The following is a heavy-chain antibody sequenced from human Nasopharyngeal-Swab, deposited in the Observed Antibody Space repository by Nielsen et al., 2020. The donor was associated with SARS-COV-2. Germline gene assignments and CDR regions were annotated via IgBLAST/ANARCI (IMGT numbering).Heavy chain of an antibody. V-gene: IGHV5-51*01. D-gene: IGHD6-6*01. Sequence: VRQMLGKGLEWMGIIYPGDSDTRYSPSFQGQVTISADKSISTAYLQWSSLKASDAAMYYCARHSGYSSSSSTTFDYWGQGTLVTVSS. CDR2: IYPGDSDT. CDR3: ARHSGYSSSSSTTFDY. J-gene: IGHJ4*02.